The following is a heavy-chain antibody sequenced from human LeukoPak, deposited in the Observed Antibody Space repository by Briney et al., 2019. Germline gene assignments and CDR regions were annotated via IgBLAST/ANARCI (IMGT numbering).Heavy chain of an antibody. CDR2: ISSSGSTI. CDR1: GFTFSSYE. Sequence: RPGGSLRLSRAASGFTFSSYEMNWVRQAPGKGPEWVSYISSSGSTIYYADSVKGRFTISRDNAKNSLYLQMNSLRAEDMAVYYCARAAVAGWGYNWFDPWGQGTLVTVSS. D-gene: IGHD6-19*01. J-gene: IGHJ5*02. CDR3: ARAAVAGWGYNWFDP. V-gene: IGHV3-48*03.